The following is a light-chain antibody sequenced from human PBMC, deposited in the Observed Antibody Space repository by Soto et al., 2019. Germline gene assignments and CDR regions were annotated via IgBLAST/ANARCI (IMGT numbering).Light chain of an antibody. CDR1: QTISSNY. CDR3: QQYVSWT. CDR2: GTS. Sequence: EIVLTQSPGTLSVSPGERATLSCRASQTISSNYLAWYQQKPGQAPSLLIYGTSSRGTGIPDKFSGSGSGTDFTLTISRLEHEDSAIYYCQQYVSWTFGQGTKVEIK. J-gene: IGKJ1*01. V-gene: IGKV3-20*01.